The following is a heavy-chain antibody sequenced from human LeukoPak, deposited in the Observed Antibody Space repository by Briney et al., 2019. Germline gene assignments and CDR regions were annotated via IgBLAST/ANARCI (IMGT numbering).Heavy chain of an antibody. J-gene: IGHJ6*02. CDR3: ASRVAPGYYYGMDV. Sequence: GGSLRLSCTASGFTINGNYLTWVRQAPGKGLECVSVPSSGGSTSYADSVKGRFTISRDNSKNTLYLQMNILRAEDTAVYYCASRVAPGYYYGMDVWGQGTTVTVFS. CDR1: GFTINGNY. CDR2: PSSGGST. V-gene: IGHV3-66*01. D-gene: IGHD2-2*01.